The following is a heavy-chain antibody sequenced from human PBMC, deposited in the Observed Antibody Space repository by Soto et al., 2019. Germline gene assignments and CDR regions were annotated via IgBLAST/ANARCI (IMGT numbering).Heavy chain of an antibody. CDR1: GFTFSSYA. CDR2: ISGSGGST. Sequence: GGSLRLSCAASGFTFSSYAMSWVRQAPGKGLEWVSAISGSGGSTYYADSVKGRFTISRDNSKNTLYLQTNSLRAEDTAVYYCAKNGDRGGYYFDYWGQGTLVTVSS. CDR3: AKNGDRGGYYFDY. J-gene: IGHJ4*02. D-gene: IGHD4-17*01. V-gene: IGHV3-23*01.